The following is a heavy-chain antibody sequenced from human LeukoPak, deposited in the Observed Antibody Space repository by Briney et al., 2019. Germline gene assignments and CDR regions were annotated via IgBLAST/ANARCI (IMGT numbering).Heavy chain of an antibody. Sequence: GGSLRLSCAASAFSFSNYGMHWVRQAPGKGLEWAAIIWYDGSNKYYADSVKGRFTISRDNSKNTLYLQMNSLRAEDTAVYYCARDHQHGDYTGYYFDFWGQGTLVTVSS. CDR1: AFSFSNYG. J-gene: IGHJ4*02. V-gene: IGHV3-33*01. CDR2: IWYDGSNK. D-gene: IGHD4-17*01. CDR3: ARDHQHGDYTGYYFDF.